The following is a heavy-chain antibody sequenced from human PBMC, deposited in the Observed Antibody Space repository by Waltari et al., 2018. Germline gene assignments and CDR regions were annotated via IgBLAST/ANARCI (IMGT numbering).Heavy chain of an antibody. J-gene: IGHJ4*02. V-gene: IGHV3-23*01. CDR3: VQEYDAVWGSYRYLEN. D-gene: IGHD3-16*02. Sequence: EVHLLVSGGPSVQPGGSLSLSCDGPGFRFGSCVMGWVRQGPGKGLQWVSSVTASGAIPFYTDSVKGRFTISRDNSRNTLFLHMSGLRAEDTGVYYCVQEYDAVWGSYRYLENWGQGTLVAVSS. CDR2: VTASGAIP. CDR1: GFRFGSCV.